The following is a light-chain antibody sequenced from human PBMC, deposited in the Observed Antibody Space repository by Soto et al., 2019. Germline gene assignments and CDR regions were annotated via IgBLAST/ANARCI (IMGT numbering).Light chain of an antibody. CDR1: QSINEW. Sequence: DIQMTQSPSTLAASVGDRVTITCRASQSINEWLAWYQQKPCEVPKLLIYKASTLQSGVPSRFSGSGSGTEFTLTISCLQPDDFAVYYCQQYKSHSELSFGGGTRVEI. J-gene: IGKJ4*01. CDR3: QQYKSHSELS. V-gene: IGKV1-5*03. CDR2: KAS.